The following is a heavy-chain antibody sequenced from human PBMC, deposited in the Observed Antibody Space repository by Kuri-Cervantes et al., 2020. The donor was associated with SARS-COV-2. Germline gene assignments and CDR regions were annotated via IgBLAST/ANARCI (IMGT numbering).Heavy chain of an antibody. CDR1: GFTFSSYS. CDR2: ISSSSSYI. J-gene: IGHJ4*02. CDR3: ARAVVPRKHIDY. D-gene: IGHD3-10*02. Sequence: GGSLRLSCAASGFTFSSYSMSWVRQAPGKGLEWASSISSSSSYIYYADSVKGRFTISRDNAKNSLYLQMNSLRAEDTAVYYCARAVVPRKHIDYWGQGTLVTVSS. V-gene: IGHV3-21*01.